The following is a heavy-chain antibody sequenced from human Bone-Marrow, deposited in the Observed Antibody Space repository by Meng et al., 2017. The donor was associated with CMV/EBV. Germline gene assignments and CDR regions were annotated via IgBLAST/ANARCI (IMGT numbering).Heavy chain of an antibody. CDR3: ARAIRGRNIVVVPAASP. V-gene: IGHV1-18*01. CDR1: GYTFTSYD. Sequence: ASVKVSCKTSGYTFTSYDINWVRQAPGQGLEWMGWISAYNGNTNYAQKLQGRVTITADKSTSTAYKELSSLRSEDTAVYYCARAIRGRNIVVVPAASPWGQGTLVTVSS. D-gene: IGHD2-2*01. J-gene: IGHJ5*02. CDR2: ISAYNGNT.